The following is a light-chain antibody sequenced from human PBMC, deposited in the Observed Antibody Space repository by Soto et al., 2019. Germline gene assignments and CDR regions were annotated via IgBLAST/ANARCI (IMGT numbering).Light chain of an antibody. CDR3: SSYTSITTLDV. Sequence: QSALTQPASVSGAPGQSMTISCTGTNSDVGDYSYVSWYQHHPGKAPKLIIYEVTNRPSGVSNRFSGSKSGNTASLTISGLQAEDEADYYCSSYTSITTLDVFGTGTKVTVL. V-gene: IGLV2-14*01. CDR2: EVT. CDR1: NSDVGDYSY. J-gene: IGLJ1*01.